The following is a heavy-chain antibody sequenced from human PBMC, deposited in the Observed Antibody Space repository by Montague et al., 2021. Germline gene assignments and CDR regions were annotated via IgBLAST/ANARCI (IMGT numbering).Heavy chain of an antibody. D-gene: IGHD4-23*01. CDR3: VVTPSLYYHGMDF. V-gene: IGHV4-39*01. CDR1: GCSISSSSYY. CDR2: IFNSGST. J-gene: IGHJ6*02. Sequence: SETLFLTCTVSGCSISSSSYYWGWIRQPPAKGLEWIGSIFNSGSTYYNPSLESLLTISENTSKNQFSLKLSSVTASDTAVYYGVVTPSLYYHGMDFWGQGTTVTVSS.